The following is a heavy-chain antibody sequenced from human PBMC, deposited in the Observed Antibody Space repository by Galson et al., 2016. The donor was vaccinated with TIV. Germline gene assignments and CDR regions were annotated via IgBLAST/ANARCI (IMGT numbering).Heavy chain of an antibody. J-gene: IGHJ6*02. Sequence: SETLSLTCTVSGVSISGHYWTWIRQPPGKGLEWIGYIYYNGPTNYSPSLKSRVTFSVDTSKNQVSLKLNSVTAADTAVYYWARERRDYYYGMDVWGQGTTVIVSS. V-gene: IGHV4-59*11. CDR1: GVSISGHY. CDR3: ARERRDYYYGMDV. CDR2: IYYNGPT.